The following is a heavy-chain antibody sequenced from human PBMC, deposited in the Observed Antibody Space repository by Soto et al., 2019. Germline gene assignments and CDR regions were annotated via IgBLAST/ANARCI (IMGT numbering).Heavy chain of an antibody. Sequence: PGGSLRLSCAASGFTFSSYTMNWVRQAPGKGLEWISYISNIESPISYADSVKGRFTISRDNTKDSLYLQMSSLRVEDTAVYYCARDHLWAFDYWAQGILVTVSS. CDR2: ISNIESPI. D-gene: IGHD2-21*01. CDR3: ARDHLWAFDY. J-gene: IGHJ4*02. CDR1: GFTFSSYT. V-gene: IGHV3-48*01.